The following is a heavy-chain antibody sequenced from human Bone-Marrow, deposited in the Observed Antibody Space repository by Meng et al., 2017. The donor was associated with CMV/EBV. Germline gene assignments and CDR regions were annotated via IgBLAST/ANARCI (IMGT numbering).Heavy chain of an antibody. CDR3: ASENSITIFGVVTNYGMDV. J-gene: IGHJ6*02. CDR1: GFTFSSYA. V-gene: IGHV3-23*01. CDR2: ISGSGGST. D-gene: IGHD3-3*01. Sequence: GESLKISCAASGFTFSSYAMSWVRQAPGKGLEWVSAISGSGGSTYYADSVKGRFTISRDNSKNTLYLQMNSLRAEDTAVYYCASENSITIFGVVTNYGMDVWGQGTTVTVS.